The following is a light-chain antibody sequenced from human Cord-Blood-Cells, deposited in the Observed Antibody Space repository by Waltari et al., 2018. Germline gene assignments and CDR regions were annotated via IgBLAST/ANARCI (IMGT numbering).Light chain of an antibody. CDR2: GAS. CDR3: QQYGSSPGT. V-gene: IGKV3-20*01. Sequence: EIVLTQSPRTLSLSQGERATLSCRASQSVSSSYLAWYQQKPGQAPRLLIYGASSRATGIPDRFSGSGSGTDFTLTISRLEPEDFAVYYCQQYGSSPGTFGQGTKVEIK. CDR1: QSVSSSY. J-gene: IGKJ1*01.